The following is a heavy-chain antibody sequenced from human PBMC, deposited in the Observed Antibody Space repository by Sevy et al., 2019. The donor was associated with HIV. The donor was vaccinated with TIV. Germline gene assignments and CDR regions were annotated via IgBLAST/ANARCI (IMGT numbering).Heavy chain of an antibody. CDR3: GRETTMFPRGSFDF. CDR1: GFTFSSYP. Sequence: GGSLRLSCAASGFTFSSYPMHWVRQAPGKGLEWVSFISFDGTDKYYADSVKGRFTITRDNSKNTLFLQMNSLRAEDTAFYYCGRETTMFPRGSFDFWGQGTMVTVSS. D-gene: IGHD3-10*02. J-gene: IGHJ3*01. CDR2: ISFDGTDK. V-gene: IGHV3-30-3*01.